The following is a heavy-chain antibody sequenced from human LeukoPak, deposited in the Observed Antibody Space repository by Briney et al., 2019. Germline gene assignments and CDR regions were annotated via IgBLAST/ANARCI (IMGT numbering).Heavy chain of an antibody. V-gene: IGHV4-59*01. J-gene: IGHJ4*02. CDR1: GVSISSYY. CDR2: IYNSGNT. D-gene: IGHD5-18*01. CDR3: ASGNSYARD. Sequence: SETLSLTCTVCGVSISSYYWNWIRQPPGKGLEWIGYIYNSGNTNYNPSLKSRVTISVDTSKNQFSLKLTSVTAADTAVYYCASGNSYARDWGQGTLVTVSS.